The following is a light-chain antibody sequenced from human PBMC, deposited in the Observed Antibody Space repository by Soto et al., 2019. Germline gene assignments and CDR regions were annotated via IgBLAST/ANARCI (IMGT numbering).Light chain of an antibody. J-gene: IGKJ1*01. V-gene: IGKV1-5*01. CDR1: QSISSW. CDR2: DAS. CDR3: QHYNSYSEA. Sequence: DIQMTQSPSTLSASVGERVTITCRASQSISSWLAWYQQKPGKAPKLLIYDASSLESGVPSRFSGSGSGTEFTLTISSLQPDEFATYYCQHYNSYSEAVGQGTKVDI.